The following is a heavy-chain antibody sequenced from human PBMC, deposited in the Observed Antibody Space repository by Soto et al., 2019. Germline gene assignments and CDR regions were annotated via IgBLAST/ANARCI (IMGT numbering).Heavy chain of an antibody. D-gene: IGHD5-12*01. CDR2: IYYSGST. CDR1: GASTSNSY. V-gene: IGHV4-59*01. CDR3: ARGGDGYNPFDC. Sequence: QVQLQESGPGLVKPSETLSLTCIVSGASTSNSYWSWIRQPPGKGLEWIGYIYYSGSTNYNPSLKSRVTMSVDTSKNQFSLKLSSVTAADTAVYYCARGGDGYNPFDCWGRGTLVTVSS. J-gene: IGHJ4*02.